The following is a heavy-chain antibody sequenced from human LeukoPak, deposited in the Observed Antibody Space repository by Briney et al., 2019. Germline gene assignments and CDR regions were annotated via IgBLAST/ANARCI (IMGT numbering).Heavy chain of an antibody. J-gene: IGHJ6*02. CDR2: IYYSGST. D-gene: IGHD5/OR15-5a*01. Sequence: PSETLSLTCTVSGGSISSYYWSWIRQPPGKGLEWIGNIYYSGSTNYNPSLKSRVTISVDTSKNQFSLKLSSVTAADTAVYYCARSTMHYYYGMDVWGQGTTVTVSS. CDR1: GGSISSYY. V-gene: IGHV4-59*01. CDR3: ARSTMHYYYGMDV.